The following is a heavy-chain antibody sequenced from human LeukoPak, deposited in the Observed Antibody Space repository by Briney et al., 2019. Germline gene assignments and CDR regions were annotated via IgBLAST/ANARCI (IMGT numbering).Heavy chain of an antibody. J-gene: IGHJ4*02. CDR3: AKGMVRGDLDY. D-gene: IGHD3-10*01. Sequence: PGGSLRLSCAASGVTFTTYTMSWGRQAPGKGLEWVSGISGSGGSTYYADSVKGRFTISRDNSKNTLFVQMNSLRAEDTAVYYCAKGMVRGDLDYWGQGTLVSVSS. CDR1: GVTFTTYT. V-gene: IGHV3-23*01. CDR2: ISGSGGST.